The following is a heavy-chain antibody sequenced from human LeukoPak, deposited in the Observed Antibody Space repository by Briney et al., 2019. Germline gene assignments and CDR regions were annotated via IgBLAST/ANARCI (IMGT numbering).Heavy chain of an antibody. V-gene: IGHV4-61*02. D-gene: IGHD4-11*01. Sequence: SETLSLTCTVSGGSISSGSYYWSWIRQPAGKGLEWIGRIYTSGSTNYNPSLKGRVTISVDTSKNQFSLKLSSVTAADTAVYYCARSHYSLRTYYYYYYMDVWGKGTTVTVSS. CDR2: IYTSGST. CDR1: GGSISSGSYY. CDR3: ARSHYSLRTYYYYYYMDV. J-gene: IGHJ6*03.